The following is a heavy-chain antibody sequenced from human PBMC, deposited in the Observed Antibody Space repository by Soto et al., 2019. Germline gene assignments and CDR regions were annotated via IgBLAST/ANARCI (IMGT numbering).Heavy chain of an antibody. CDR1: GFTFSDAW. D-gene: IGHD2-15*01. Sequence: GGSLRLSCAASGFTFSDAWMSWVRQAPGKGLDWVGRIKSKSDGGTTEYAAPVRGRFTISRDDSKNTLYLQMNSLKTEDTAVYYCTADLWRIAVVVGSTGYFNPWGQGTRVTVSS. CDR2: IKSKSDGGTT. V-gene: IGHV3-15*01. J-gene: IGHJ5*02. CDR3: TADLWRIAVVVGSTGYFNP.